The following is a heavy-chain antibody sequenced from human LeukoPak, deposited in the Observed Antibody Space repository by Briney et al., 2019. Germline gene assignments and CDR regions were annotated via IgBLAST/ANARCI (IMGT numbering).Heavy chain of an antibody. CDR1: GFTFSSYA. CDR3: AKETPNRLFDFDY. J-gene: IGHJ4*02. V-gene: IGHV3-23*01. Sequence: GGSLRLSCAASGFTFSSYAMSWFRRAPGKELEWVSASGTGGGTYYADSVKGRFTISRDNSKNTLYLQMNSLRAEDTAVYYCAKETPNRLFDFDYWGQGTLVTVSS. D-gene: IGHD5-12*01. CDR2: SGTGGGT.